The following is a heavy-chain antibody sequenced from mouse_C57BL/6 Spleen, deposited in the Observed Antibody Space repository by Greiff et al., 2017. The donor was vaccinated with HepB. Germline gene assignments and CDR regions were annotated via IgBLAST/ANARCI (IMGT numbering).Heavy chain of an antibody. CDR1: GFTFSDYG. Sequence: EVKLMESGGGLVKPGGSLKLSCAASGFTFSDYGMHWVRQAPEKGLEWVAYISRGSSTIYYADTVKGRFTISRDNAKNTLFLQMTSLRSEDTAMYYCARNGYYGYFDVWGTGTTVTVSS. CDR3: ARNGYYGYFDV. J-gene: IGHJ1*03. V-gene: IGHV5-17*01. D-gene: IGHD1-1*01. CDR2: ISRGSSTI.